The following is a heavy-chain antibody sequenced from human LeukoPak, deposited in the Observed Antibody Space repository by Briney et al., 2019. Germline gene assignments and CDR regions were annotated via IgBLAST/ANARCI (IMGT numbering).Heavy chain of an antibody. CDR1: GFTFSSYG. Sequence: WGSLRLSCAASGFTFSSYGIHWVRQAPGKGVEWVAFIRYDGSNKYYADSVKGRFTISRDNSKNTLYLQMNSLRAEDTAVYYCAKDRTYTSSWDYFDYCGQGTLVTVPS. J-gene: IGHJ4*02. CDR3: AKDRTYTSSWDYFDY. D-gene: IGHD6-13*01. V-gene: IGHV3-30*02. CDR2: IRYDGSNK.